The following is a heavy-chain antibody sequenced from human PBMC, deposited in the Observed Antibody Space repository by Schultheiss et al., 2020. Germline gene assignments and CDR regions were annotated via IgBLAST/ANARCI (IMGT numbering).Heavy chain of an antibody. Sequence: GESLKISCKGSGYSFTSYWIGWVRQMPGKGLEWMGIIYPGDSDTRYSPSFQGQVTISADKSISTAYLQWSSLKASDTAMYYCARPGWGWSGYGPNYYYGMDVWGQGTTVTVSS. V-gene: IGHV5-51*01. D-gene: IGHD5-12*01. CDR3: ARPGWGWSGYGPNYYYGMDV. CDR2: IYPGDSDT. J-gene: IGHJ6*02. CDR1: GYSFTSYW.